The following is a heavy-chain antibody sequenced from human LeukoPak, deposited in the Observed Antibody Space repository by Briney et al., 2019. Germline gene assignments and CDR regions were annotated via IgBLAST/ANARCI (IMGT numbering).Heavy chain of an antibody. CDR3: AIDRGYSGSDFDY. CDR1: GFTFSSYW. J-gene: IGHJ4*02. Sequence: PGGSLRLSCAASGFTFSSYWMSWVRQAPGKGLEWVANIKQDGSEKYYVDSVKGRFTISRDNAKNSLYLQMNSLRAEDTAVYYCAIDRGYSGSDFDYWGQGTLVTVSS. CDR2: IKQDGSEK. D-gene: IGHD1-26*01. V-gene: IGHV3-7*01.